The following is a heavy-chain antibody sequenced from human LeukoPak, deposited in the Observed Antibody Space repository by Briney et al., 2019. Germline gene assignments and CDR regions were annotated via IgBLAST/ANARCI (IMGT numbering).Heavy chain of an antibody. D-gene: IGHD2-21*02. CDR2: ISNGNT. V-gene: IGHV3-23*01. J-gene: IGHJ5*02. CDR3: VREAGYCASVCLKSNWFDP. Sequence: GGSLRLSCAASGFPFSNHAMSWVRQPPGKGLEWVSAISNGNTYYADSVRGRFTISRDDSKNMVNLQMNSLRVEDTARYYCVREAGYCASVCLKSNWFDPWGQGTLVTVSS. CDR1: GFPFSNHA.